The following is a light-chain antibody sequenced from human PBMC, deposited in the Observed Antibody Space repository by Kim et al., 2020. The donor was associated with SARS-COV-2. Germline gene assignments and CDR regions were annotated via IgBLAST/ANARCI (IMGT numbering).Light chain of an antibody. CDR2: AAS. V-gene: IGKV1-9*01. CDR1: HDISSY. CDR3: QELNSFPP. Sequence: SASVGDRVNSTCQASHDISSYLAWYQQKPGKAPNLLISAASTLHSGVPSRFSGSGSGTDFTLTITGLQPEDFATYYCQELNSFPPFGQGTRLEIK. J-gene: IGKJ5*01.